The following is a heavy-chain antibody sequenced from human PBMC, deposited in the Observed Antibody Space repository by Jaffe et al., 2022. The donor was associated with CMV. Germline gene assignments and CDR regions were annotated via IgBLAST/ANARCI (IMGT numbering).Heavy chain of an antibody. Sequence: EVQLVESGGRQVRPGGSLRLSCAASGFTFGTFTMNWLRQAPGKGLEWVSSITSTGSYIYYADSVKGRFTISRDNAKNLLSLQMNSLRAEDTAVYYCARYPSAYSSSWYYFDYWGQGTLVSVSS. CDR2: ITSTGSYI. CDR3: ARYPSAYSSSWYYFDY. CDR1: GFTFGTFT. D-gene: IGHD6-13*01. J-gene: IGHJ4*02. V-gene: IGHV3-21*01.